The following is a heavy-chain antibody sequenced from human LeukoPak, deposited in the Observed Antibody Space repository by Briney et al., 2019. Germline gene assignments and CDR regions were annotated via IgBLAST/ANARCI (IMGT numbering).Heavy chain of an antibody. Sequence: SSETLSLTCNVLGGSIRSSNYYWGWIRQPPGKGLEWIGSLYYSGSTYYNPSLKGRGTMSVDTSNNQFSLKLTSATATDTAVYYCVRLFYYDSRGPPSWGQGTLVTVSS. CDR1: GGSIRSSNYY. D-gene: IGHD3-22*01. V-gene: IGHV4-39*01. CDR3: VRLFYYDSRGPPS. J-gene: IGHJ5*02. CDR2: LYYSGST.